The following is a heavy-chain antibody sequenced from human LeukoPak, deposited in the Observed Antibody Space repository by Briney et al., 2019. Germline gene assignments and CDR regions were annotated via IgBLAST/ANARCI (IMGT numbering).Heavy chain of an antibody. D-gene: IGHD3-22*01. J-gene: IGHJ4*02. V-gene: IGHV4-34*01. Sequence: SGTLSLTCAVYGGSLSGYYWNWIRQPPGKGLEWIGEIKHSGSSIYNPSLKSRVTISVDTSKSQFSLKLSSVTAADTAVYYCARVYSSSWYYYDSIGYPDTFDYWVQGTLVTVSS. CDR3: ARVYSSSWYYYDSIGYPDTFDY. CDR1: GGSLSGYY. CDR2: IKHSGSS.